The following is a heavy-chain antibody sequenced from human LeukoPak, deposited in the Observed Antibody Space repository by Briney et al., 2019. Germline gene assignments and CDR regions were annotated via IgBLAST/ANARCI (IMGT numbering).Heavy chain of an antibody. J-gene: IGHJ4*02. CDR3: ARLAAAGSPDY. CDR1: GYTFTSYG. V-gene: IGHV1-8*02. Sequence: ASVKVSCKASGYTFTSYGISWVRQAPGQGLEWMGWMNPNSGNTGYAQKFQGRVTMTRNTSISTAYMELSSLRSEDTAVYYCARLAAAGSPDYWGQGTLVTVSS. D-gene: IGHD6-13*01. CDR2: MNPNSGNT.